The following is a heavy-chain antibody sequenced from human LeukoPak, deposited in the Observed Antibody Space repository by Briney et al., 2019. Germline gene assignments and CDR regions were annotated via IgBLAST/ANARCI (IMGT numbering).Heavy chain of an antibody. CDR2: IIPILGIA. J-gene: IGHJ5*02. Sequence: ASVKVSCKASGGTFISYAISWVRQAPGQGLEWMGRIIPILGIANYAQKFQGRVTITADKSTSTAYMELSSLRSEDTAVYYCARDYGSGSSNWFDPWGQGTLVTVSS. CDR1: GGTFISYA. CDR3: ARDYGSGSSNWFDP. D-gene: IGHD3-10*01. V-gene: IGHV1-69*04.